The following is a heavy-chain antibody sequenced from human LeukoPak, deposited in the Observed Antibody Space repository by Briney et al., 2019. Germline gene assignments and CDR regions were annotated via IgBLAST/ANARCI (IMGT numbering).Heavy chain of an antibody. V-gene: IGHV1-18*01. CDR1: GYTFTSYG. Sequence: ASVKVSCKASGYTFTSYGICWVRQAPGQGLEWMGWVSAYNGNTNYAQKLQGRVTMTTDTSTSTAYMELRSLRSDDTAVYYCARDYGGYDYVWGSYRRDYWGQGTLVTVSS. J-gene: IGHJ4*02. CDR3: ARDYGGYDYVWGSYRRDY. CDR2: VSAYNGNT. D-gene: IGHD3-16*02.